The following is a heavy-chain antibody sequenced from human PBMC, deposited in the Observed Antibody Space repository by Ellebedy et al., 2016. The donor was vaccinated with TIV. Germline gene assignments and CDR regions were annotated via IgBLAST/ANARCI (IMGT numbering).Heavy chain of an antibody. D-gene: IGHD3-3*01. Sequence: GESLKISCEASGFAFSSYNMNWVRQAPGKGLKWVSYISSSSSAIYYADSVEGRFTISRDNAKNSLYLQMNSLRDEDTAVYYCARGSTIFGVVFHDYWGQGTLVTVSS. J-gene: IGHJ4*02. CDR3: ARGSTIFGVVFHDY. CDR2: ISSSSSAI. V-gene: IGHV3-48*02. CDR1: GFAFSSYN.